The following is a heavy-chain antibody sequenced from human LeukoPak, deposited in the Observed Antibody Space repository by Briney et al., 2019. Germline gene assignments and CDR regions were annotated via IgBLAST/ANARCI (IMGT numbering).Heavy chain of an antibody. Sequence: GGSLRLSCAASGFTFSSYAMSWVRQAPGKGLEWISYIDISSSSTYYADSVKGRFTISRDNAKNSLYLQMSSLRAEDTALYYCARGPPLFDPWGQGTLVTVSS. CDR3: ARGPPLFDP. CDR2: IDISSSST. J-gene: IGHJ5*02. V-gene: IGHV3-48*04. CDR1: GFTFSSYA.